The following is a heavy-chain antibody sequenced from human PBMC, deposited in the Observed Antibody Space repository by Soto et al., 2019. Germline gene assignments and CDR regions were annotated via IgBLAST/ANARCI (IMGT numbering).Heavy chain of an antibody. CDR2: ISYDGSNK. D-gene: IGHD3-10*01. J-gene: IGHJ4*02. CDR1: GFTFSSYA. Sequence: GGSLRLSCAACGFTFSSYAMHWVRQAPGKGLEWVAVISYDGSNKYYADSVKGRFTISRDNSKNTLYLQMNSLRAEDTAVYYCAREFGSMVRGGPYDYWGQGILVTVS. V-gene: IGHV3-30-3*01. CDR3: AREFGSMVRGGPYDY.